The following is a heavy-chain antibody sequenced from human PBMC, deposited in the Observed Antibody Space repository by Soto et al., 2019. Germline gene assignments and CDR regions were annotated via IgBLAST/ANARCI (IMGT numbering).Heavy chain of an antibody. CDR3: PAFLPRCSYELTYWFYGM. J-gene: IGHJ6*01. V-gene: IGHV5-51*01. CDR2: IYPGDSDT. CDR1: GYGFTSYS. Sequence: GESLQSSFKGSGYGFTSYSIRWVRQMRVKGLACPGIIYPGDSDTRYSPSFQGQVTISADKSISTAYLQWSSLKASDTAMYYCPAFLPRCSYELTYWFYGM. D-gene: IGHD5-18*01.